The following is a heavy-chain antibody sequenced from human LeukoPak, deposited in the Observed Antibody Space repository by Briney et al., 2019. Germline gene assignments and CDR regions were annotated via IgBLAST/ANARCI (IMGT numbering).Heavy chain of an antibody. CDR1: GGSFSGYY. Sequence: PPETLSLTCAVYGGSFSGYYWSWIRQPPGKGLEWIGEINHSGSTNYNPSLKSRVTISVDTSKNQFSLKLSSVTAADTAVYYCARGVDIVVVVAAADAFDIWGQGTMVTVSS. CDR2: INHSGST. V-gene: IGHV4-34*01. D-gene: IGHD2-15*01. CDR3: ARGVDIVVVVAAADAFDI. J-gene: IGHJ3*02.